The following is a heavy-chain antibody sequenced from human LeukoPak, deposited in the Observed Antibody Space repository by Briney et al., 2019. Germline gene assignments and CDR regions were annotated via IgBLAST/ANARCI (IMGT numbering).Heavy chain of an antibody. D-gene: IGHD2-2*01. V-gene: IGHV4-34*01. CDR1: GGSFSGYY. J-gene: IGHJ4*01. Sequence: SETLSLTCAVYGGSFSGYYWSWIRQPPGKGLEWIGEINHSGSTNYNPSLKSRVTISVDTSKNQFSQKLSSVTAADTAVYYCAAPPRGTSSSAPDFWGQGTLVPVSS. CDR2: INHSGST. CDR3: AAPPRGTSSSAPDF.